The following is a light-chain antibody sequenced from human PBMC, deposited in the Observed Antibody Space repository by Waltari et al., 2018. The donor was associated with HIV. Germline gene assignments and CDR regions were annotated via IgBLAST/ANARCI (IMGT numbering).Light chain of an antibody. Sequence: QSVLTQPPSASGTPGQRVTIPCSGSSSNIGRNYVYWYQQFPGTAPRLPIYRNNQRPAGGPGRFSGSKCGTSGSLAISGLRSEDEADYYCEVWDDSLSGRVFGGGTKLTVL. CDR1: SSNIGRNY. J-gene: IGLJ3*02. V-gene: IGLV1-47*01. CDR2: RNN. CDR3: EVWDDSLSGRV.